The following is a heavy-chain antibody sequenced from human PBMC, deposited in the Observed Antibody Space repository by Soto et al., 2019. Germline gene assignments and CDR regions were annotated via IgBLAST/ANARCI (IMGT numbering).Heavy chain of an antibody. CDR3: ARVQGWIDY. Sequence: VGSLRLSCAASGFTFSSYEMNWVRQAPGKGLEWVSYISSSGSTIYYADSVKGRFTISRDNAKNSLYLQMNSLRAEDTAVYYCARVQGWIDYWGQGTLVTVSS. D-gene: IGHD6-19*01. CDR2: ISSSGSTI. V-gene: IGHV3-48*03. CDR1: GFTFSSYE. J-gene: IGHJ4*02.